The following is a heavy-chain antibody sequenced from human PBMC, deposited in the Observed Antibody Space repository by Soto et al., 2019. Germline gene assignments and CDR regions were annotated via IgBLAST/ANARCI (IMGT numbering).Heavy chain of an antibody. Sequence: QVQLVQSGAEVKKPGASVKVSCKASGYTFTSYGINWVRQAPGQGLEWMGWISANTGNTNFAQKLQGRVTMTTDTSTSKAYMELRSLKSDDTAVYYCARDGRYSGSYGGYYFDYWGQGTLVTVYS. CDR2: ISANTGNT. CDR3: ARDGRYSGSYGGYYFDY. V-gene: IGHV1-18*01. D-gene: IGHD1-26*01. CDR1: GYTFTSYG. J-gene: IGHJ4*02.